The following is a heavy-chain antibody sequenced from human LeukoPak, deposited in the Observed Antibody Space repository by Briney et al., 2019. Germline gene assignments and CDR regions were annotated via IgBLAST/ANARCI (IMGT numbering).Heavy chain of an antibody. J-gene: IGHJ4*02. D-gene: IGHD3-22*01. CDR2: ISRSRTYI. V-gene: IGHV3-21*01. CDR1: GFTFSNYN. Sequence: KPGGSLRLSCAASGFTFSNYNMNWVRQAPGKGLEWVSSISRSRTYIYYADSVKGRFTISRDNAKNSLYLQMNSLRAEDTAVYYCAISYYDTSGPFDYWGQGTLVTVSS. CDR3: AISYYDTSGPFDY.